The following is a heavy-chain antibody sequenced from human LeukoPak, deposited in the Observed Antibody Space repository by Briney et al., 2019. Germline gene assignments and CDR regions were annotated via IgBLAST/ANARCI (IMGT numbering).Heavy chain of an antibody. CDR2: IYYSGST. CDR1: GGSISSSNYY. V-gene: IGHV4-39*07. Sequence: PSETLSLTCTVSGGSISSSNYYWGWIRQPPGKGLEWIGGIYYSGSTYYNLSLKSRVTISVDTSKNQFSLKLSSVTAADTAVYYCAREVIFGVVNSYNWFDPWGQGTLVIVFS. J-gene: IGHJ5*02. CDR3: AREVIFGVVNSYNWFDP. D-gene: IGHD3-3*01.